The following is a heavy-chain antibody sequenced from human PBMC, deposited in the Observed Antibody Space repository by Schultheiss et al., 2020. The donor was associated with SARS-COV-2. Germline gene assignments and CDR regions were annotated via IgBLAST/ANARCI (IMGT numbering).Heavy chain of an antibody. CDR1: GYTFTGYY. D-gene: IGHD5-18*01. J-gene: IGHJ6*02. V-gene: IGHV1-2*02. Sequence: ASVKVSCKASGYTFTGYYMHWVRQAPGQGLEWMGWINPNSGGTNYAQKFQGRVTMTRDTSISTAYMELSRLRSDDTAVYYCAREDSYGYDPYYYYGMDVWGQGTTVTVSS. CDR2: INPNSGGT. CDR3: AREDSYGYDPYYYYGMDV.